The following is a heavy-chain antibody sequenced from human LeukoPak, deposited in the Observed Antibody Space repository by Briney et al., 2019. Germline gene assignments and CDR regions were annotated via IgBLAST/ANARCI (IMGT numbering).Heavy chain of an antibody. V-gene: IGHV4-59*01. J-gene: IGHJ5*02. Sequence: SETLSLTCTVSGXSISSYYWSWIRQPPGKGLEWIGFIYYSGSTNYNPSLKSRVTMSLDTSKNQFSLKLTSVIAADTAVYYCARGYDFWSGQNWFDPWGQGTLVTVSS. CDR1: GXSISSYY. CDR2: IYYSGST. CDR3: ARGYDFWSGQNWFDP. D-gene: IGHD3-3*01.